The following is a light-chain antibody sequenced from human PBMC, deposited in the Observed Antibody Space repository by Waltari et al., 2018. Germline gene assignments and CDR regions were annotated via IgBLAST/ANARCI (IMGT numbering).Light chain of an antibody. CDR2: VNSDGSH. J-gene: IGLJ3*02. V-gene: IGLV4-69*01. CDR3: ETGGHGTWV. CDR1: SGHSSNI. Sequence: QLVLTQSPSASASLGASVKLTCTLSSGHSSNIIPWLPQQPGKGPRYLMQVNSDGSHRKGDEIPDRFSGSSSGAERYLTISSLQSEDEADYYCETGGHGTWVFGGGTKLTVL.